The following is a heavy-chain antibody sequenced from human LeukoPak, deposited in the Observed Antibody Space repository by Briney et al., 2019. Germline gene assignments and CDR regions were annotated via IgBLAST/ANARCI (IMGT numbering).Heavy chain of an antibody. Sequence: SETLSLTCTVSGGSISSSSYYWGWIRQPPGKGLEWIGSIYYSGSTYYNPSLKSRVTISVDTSKNQFSLKLSSVTAADTAVYCCARQLGYCSSTSCYADKVDYWGQGTLVTVSS. CDR2: IYYSGST. V-gene: IGHV4-39*01. CDR1: GGSISSSSYY. D-gene: IGHD2-2*01. CDR3: ARQLGYCSSTSCYADKVDY. J-gene: IGHJ4*02.